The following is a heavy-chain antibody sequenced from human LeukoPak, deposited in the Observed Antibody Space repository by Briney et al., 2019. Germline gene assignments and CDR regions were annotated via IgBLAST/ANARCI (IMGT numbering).Heavy chain of an antibody. D-gene: IGHD6-6*01. CDR3: AKDYGSSSTNWFDP. V-gene: IGHV3-23*01. Sequence: SGGSLRLSCAASGFTFSTYAMSWVRQAPGKGLEWVSAISGGGGSTYYADSVKGRFTISRDNSKNTLYLQMNSLRAEDTAIYYCAKDYGSSSTNWFDPWGQGTLVTVSS. J-gene: IGHJ5*02. CDR1: GFTFSTYA. CDR2: ISGGGGST.